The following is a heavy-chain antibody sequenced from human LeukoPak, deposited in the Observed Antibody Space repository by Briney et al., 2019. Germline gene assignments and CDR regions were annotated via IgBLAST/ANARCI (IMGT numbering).Heavy chain of an antibody. CDR3: ARGTRYSGSYYFDY. J-gene: IGHJ4*02. CDR1: GGTFSSYA. V-gene: IGHV1-69*05. D-gene: IGHD1-26*01. CDR2: IIPIFGTA. Sequence: SVTVSCTASGGTFSSYAISWVRQAPGQGLEWMGGIIPIFGTANYALKFQGRVTITTDESTSTAYMELSSLRSEDTAVYYCARGTRYSGSYYFDYWGQGTLVTVSS.